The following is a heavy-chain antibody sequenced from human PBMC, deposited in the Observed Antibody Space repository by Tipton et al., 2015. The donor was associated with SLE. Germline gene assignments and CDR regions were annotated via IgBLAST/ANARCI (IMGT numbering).Heavy chain of an antibody. V-gene: IGHV4-61*02. J-gene: IGHJ6*03. CDR1: GGSISSDTYY. CDR2: VYATGRT. D-gene: IGHD3-3*02. Sequence: LRLSCTVSGGSISSDTYYWSWIRQPAGKGMEWIGRVYATGRTWYNPSLESRVTISVDTSKNQFSLKLSSVTAADTAVYYCAREGVHFWSGSSYYYYYYMDVWGKGTTVTVSS. CDR3: AREGVHFWSGSSYYYYYYMDV.